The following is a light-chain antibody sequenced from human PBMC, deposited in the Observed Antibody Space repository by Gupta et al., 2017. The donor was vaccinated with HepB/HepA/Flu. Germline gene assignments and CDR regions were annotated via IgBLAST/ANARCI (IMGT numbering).Light chain of an antibody. CDR3: QQDQTYWT. CDR1: ESISSW. V-gene: IGKV1-5*03. CDR2: KAS. J-gene: IGKJ1*01. Sequence: DIQMTQSPSTLSASVGDRVTITCRASESISSWLAWYQQKPGKAPELLIYKASRLESGVPSRFSGSGSGTEFTLTSSSLQHDDFANYYCQQDQTYWTFGQGTKVEIK.